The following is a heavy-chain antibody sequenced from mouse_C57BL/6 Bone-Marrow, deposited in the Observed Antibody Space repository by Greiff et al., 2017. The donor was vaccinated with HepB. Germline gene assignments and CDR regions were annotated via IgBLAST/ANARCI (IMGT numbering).Heavy chain of an antibody. Sequence: EVKLQESGPGMVKPSQSLSLTCTVTGYSITSGYDWHWIRHFPGNKLEWMGYISYSGSTNYNPSLKSRISITHDTSKNHFFLKLNSVTTEDTATYYCARALLLRSMDYWGQGTSVTVSS. V-gene: IGHV3-1*01. CDR3: ARALLLRSMDY. J-gene: IGHJ4*01. D-gene: IGHD1-1*01. CDR2: ISYSGST. CDR1: GYSITSGYD.